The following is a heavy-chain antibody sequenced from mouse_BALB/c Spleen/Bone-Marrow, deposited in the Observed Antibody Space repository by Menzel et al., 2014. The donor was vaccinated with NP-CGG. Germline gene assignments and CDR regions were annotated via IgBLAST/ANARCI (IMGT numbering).Heavy chain of an antibody. D-gene: IGHD1-2*01. CDR1: GFTFSSFG. V-gene: IGHV5-17*02. Sequence: EVKVEESGGGLVQPGGSRKLSCAASGFTFSSFGMHWVRQAPEKGLEWVAYISSGSSTIYYADTVKGRFTISRDNPKNTLFLQMTSLRSEDTAMYYCARSSALRRAMDYWGQGTSVTVSS. CDR2: ISSGSSTI. CDR3: ARSSALRRAMDY. J-gene: IGHJ4*01.